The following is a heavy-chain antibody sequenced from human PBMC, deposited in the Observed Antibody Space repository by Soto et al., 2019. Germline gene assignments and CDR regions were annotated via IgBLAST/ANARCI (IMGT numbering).Heavy chain of an antibody. J-gene: IGHJ2*01. CDR3: FFFPAAAGIRDRSAVSAFLLNRSSDL. CDR2: IYHSGST. V-gene: IGHV4-30-2*01. D-gene: IGHD6-13*01. Sequence: PGKGLEWIGYIYHSGSTYYNPSLKSRVTISVDRSKNQFSLKLSSVTAADTAVYYCFFFPAAAGIRDRSAVSAFLLNRSSDL.